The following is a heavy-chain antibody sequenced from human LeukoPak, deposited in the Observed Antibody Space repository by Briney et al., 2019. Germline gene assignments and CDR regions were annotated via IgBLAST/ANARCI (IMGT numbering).Heavy chain of an antibody. D-gene: IGHD2-2*01. CDR1: GGSFSGYY. CDR3: ARADIVVVPAAMGAYNWFDP. CDR2: INHSGST. V-gene: IGHV4-34*01. Sequence: SETLSLTCAVYGGSFSGYYWSWIRQPPGKGLEWIGEINHSGSTNYNPSLKGRVTISVDTSKNQFSLKLSSVTAADTAVYYCARADIVVVPAAMGAYNWFDPWGQGTLVTVSS. J-gene: IGHJ5*02.